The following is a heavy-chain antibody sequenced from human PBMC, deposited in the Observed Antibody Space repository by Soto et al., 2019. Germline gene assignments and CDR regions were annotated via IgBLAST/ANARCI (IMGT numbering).Heavy chain of an antibody. Sequence: QVQLVESGGGVVQPGRSLRLSCAAPGFTFSSYGMHWVRQAPGKGLEWVAVIWYDGSNKYYADSVKGRFTISRDNSKNTLYLQMNSLRAEDTAVYYCARDWRGGLGGNSVSHFDYWGQGTLVTVSS. J-gene: IGHJ4*02. CDR3: ARDWRGGLGGNSVSHFDY. V-gene: IGHV3-33*01. D-gene: IGHD2-21*02. CDR2: IWYDGSNK. CDR1: GFTFSSYG.